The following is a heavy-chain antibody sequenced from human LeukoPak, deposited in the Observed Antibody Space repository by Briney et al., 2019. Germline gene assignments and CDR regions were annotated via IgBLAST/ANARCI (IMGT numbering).Heavy chain of an antibody. CDR2: IRYDGSNK. Sequence: PGGSLRLSCAASGFTFISCGMDWVRQAPGKGLEWVAFIRYDGSNKYYADSVKGRFTISRDNSKNTLYLQMNSLRAENTAVYYCANSKQLRFLEWLFEYWGQGTLVTVSS. D-gene: IGHD3-3*01. CDR1: GFTFISCG. J-gene: IGHJ4*02. CDR3: ANSKQLRFLEWLFEY. V-gene: IGHV3-30*02.